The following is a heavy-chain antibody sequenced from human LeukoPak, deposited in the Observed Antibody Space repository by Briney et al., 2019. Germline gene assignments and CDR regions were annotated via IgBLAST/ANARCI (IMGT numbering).Heavy chain of an antibody. CDR3: ARQSNQYYYDSSGKAFDY. CDR2: IYYSGST. Sequence: SETLSLTCTVSGVSISSSSYYWGWIRQPPGKGLEWIGSIYYSGSTYYNPSLKSRVTISVDTSKNQFSLKLSSVTAADTAVYYCARQSNQYYYDSSGKAFDYWGQGTLVTVSS. J-gene: IGHJ4*02. D-gene: IGHD3-22*01. CDR1: GVSISSSSYY. V-gene: IGHV4-39*01.